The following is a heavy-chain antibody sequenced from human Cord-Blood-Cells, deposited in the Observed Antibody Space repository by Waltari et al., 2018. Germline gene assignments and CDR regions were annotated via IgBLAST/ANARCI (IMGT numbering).Heavy chain of an antibody. V-gene: IGHV1-69*06. CDR1: GGTFSSYA. Sequence: QVQLVQSGAEVKKPGSSVKVSCKASGGTFSSYAISWVRPAPGQGLEWMGGIIPIFGTANYAQKFQGRVTITADKSTSTAYMELSSLRSEDTAVYYCARVGWLTGDATPLDYWGQGTLVTVSS. D-gene: IGHD7-27*01. CDR3: ARVGWLTGDATPLDY. CDR2: IIPIFGTA. J-gene: IGHJ4*02.